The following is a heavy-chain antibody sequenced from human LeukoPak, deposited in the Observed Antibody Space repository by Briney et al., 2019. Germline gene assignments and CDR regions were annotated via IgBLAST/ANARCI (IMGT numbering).Heavy chain of an antibody. V-gene: IGHV3-11*04. CDR2: ISSSGSTI. Sequence: PGGSLRLSCAASGFTFSNAWMSWVRQAPGKGLEWVSYISSSGSTIYYADSVKGRFTISRDNAKNSLYLQMNSLRAEDTAVYYCARDAGYSSGWYLYWGQGTLVTVSS. J-gene: IGHJ4*02. CDR1: GFTFSNAW. D-gene: IGHD6-19*01. CDR3: ARDAGYSSGWYLY.